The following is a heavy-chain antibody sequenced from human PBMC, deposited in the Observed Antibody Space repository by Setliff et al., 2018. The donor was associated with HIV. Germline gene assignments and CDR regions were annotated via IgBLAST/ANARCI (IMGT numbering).Heavy chain of an antibody. D-gene: IGHD5-18*01. CDR3: ASGYNYAYSDY. CDR2: IYHSGST. CDR1: SGSISSDNW. Sequence: SETLSLTCAVSSGSISSDNWWTWLRQPPGKGLEWLGEIYHSGSTNYNPSLKSRVTISIDKSKRQFSLKLSSVTAADTAVYYCASGYNYAYSDYWGQGTLVTVSS. J-gene: IGHJ4*02. V-gene: IGHV4-4*02.